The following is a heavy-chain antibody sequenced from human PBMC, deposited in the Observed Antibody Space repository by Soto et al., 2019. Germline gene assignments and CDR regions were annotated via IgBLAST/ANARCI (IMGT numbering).Heavy chain of an antibody. D-gene: IGHD4-17*01. J-gene: IGHJ4*02. V-gene: IGHV3-48*01. CDR1: GFTFTTYT. CDR3: ARDKDYAFDY. Sequence: EVQLVESGGGLVQPGGSLRLSCAASGFTFTTYTMNWVRQAPGKGLEWISYISRSGSASYADSVKGRFTFSRDNAKNSLFLQMNSLRAEDTAMYYCARDKDYAFDYWGQGTLVTVSS. CDR2: ISRSGSA.